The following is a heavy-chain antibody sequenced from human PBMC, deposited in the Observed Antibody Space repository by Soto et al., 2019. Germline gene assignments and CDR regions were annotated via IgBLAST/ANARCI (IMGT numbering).Heavy chain of an antibody. V-gene: IGHV2-5*02. J-gene: IGHJ6*02. D-gene: IGHD1-26*01. CDR1: GFSLSTYGVG. CDR2: IYWDDDK. Sequence: QITLKESGPTLVKPTQTLTLTCTFSGFSLSTYGVGVGWIRQPPGKALEWLALIYWDDDKRYSPSLKSRLTITKDTSKNQVVLTVTNMDPVDTATYFFAHVTGSWGEYGMDVWGQGTTVTGSS. CDR3: AHVTGSWGEYGMDV.